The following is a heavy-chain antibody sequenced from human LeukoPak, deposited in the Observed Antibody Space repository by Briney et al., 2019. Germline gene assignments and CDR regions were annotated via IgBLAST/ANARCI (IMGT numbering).Heavy chain of an antibody. CDR3: ARELTEDSSGHYLAVDY. CDR1: GYTFTSYY. D-gene: IGHD3-22*01. Sequence: GASVKVSCKASGYTFTSYYMHWVRQAPGQGLEWMGIINPSGGSTSYAQKFQGRVTMTRDTSTSTVYMELSSLRSEDTAVYYCARELTEDSSGHYLAVDYWGQGTLVTVSS. CDR2: INPSGGST. V-gene: IGHV1-46*01. J-gene: IGHJ4*02.